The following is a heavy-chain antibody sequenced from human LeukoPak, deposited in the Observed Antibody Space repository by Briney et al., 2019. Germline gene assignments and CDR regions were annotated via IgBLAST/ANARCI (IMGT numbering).Heavy chain of an antibody. CDR3: ARQPSFDAIDI. D-gene: IGHD2-2*01. Sequence: ASVKVSCKASGYTFIGYYMHWVRQAPGQGLEWMGWINPNSGGTTFAQKFQGRVTMTRDTSITTAYMELNSLRSDDTAVYYCARQPSFDAIDIWGQGTVVTVSS. CDR1: GYTFIGYY. CDR2: INPNSGGT. J-gene: IGHJ3*02. V-gene: IGHV1-2*02.